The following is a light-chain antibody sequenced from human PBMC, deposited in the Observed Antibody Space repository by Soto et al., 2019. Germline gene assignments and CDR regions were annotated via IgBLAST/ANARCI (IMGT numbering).Light chain of an antibody. V-gene: IGKV1-39*01. CDR3: QQCYRSPRT. Sequence: DIQMTQSPSSLSASVGDRVAITFRASQSISSYLNWYQQKPGKAPKLLIYAASSLQSGVPSRFSGSGSATDFSLTLSSLQPEDFATYYCQQCYRSPRTFGKGIRVDI. J-gene: IGKJ1*01. CDR2: AAS. CDR1: QSISSY.